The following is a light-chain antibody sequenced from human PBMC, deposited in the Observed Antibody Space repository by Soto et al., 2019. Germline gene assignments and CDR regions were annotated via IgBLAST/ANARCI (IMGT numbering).Light chain of an antibody. V-gene: IGKV3-11*01. CDR1: QSVSSY. CDR3: QQRSNWPPTT. Sequence: IVLTQSPATLSLSPGERATLSCRASQSVSSYLAWYQQRPGQAPRLLIYEASHRAAGIPARFSGSGSGTEFTLTISNLEPEDFAIYYCQQRSNWPPTTFGQGTRLEIK. J-gene: IGKJ5*01. CDR2: EAS.